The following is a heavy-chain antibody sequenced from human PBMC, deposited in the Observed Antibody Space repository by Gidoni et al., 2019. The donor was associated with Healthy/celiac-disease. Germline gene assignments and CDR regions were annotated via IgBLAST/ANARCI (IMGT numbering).Heavy chain of an antibody. J-gene: IGHJ3*02. CDR1: GGSFSGYY. Sequence: QVQLQQWGAGLLKPSETLSLTCAVYGGSFSGYYWSWIRQPPGKGLEWIGEINHSGSTNYNPSLKSRVTISVDTSKNQFSLKLSSVTAADTAVYYCARNGAYDSSGYYQKDAFDIWGQGTMVTVSS. D-gene: IGHD3-22*01. CDR3: ARNGAYDSSGYYQKDAFDI. CDR2: INHSGST. V-gene: IGHV4-34*01.